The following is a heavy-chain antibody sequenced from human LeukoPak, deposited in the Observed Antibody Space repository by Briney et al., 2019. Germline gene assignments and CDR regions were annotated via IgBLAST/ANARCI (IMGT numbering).Heavy chain of an antibody. CDR3: ARDRGDYGVSWFDP. CDR1: GYTFTSYG. Sequence: GASVKVSCKASGYTFTSYGISWVRQAPGQGLEWMXWISAYNGNTNYAQKLQGRVTMTTDTSTSTAYMELRSLRSDDTAVYYCARDRGDYGVSWFDPWGQGTLVTVSS. J-gene: IGHJ5*02. D-gene: IGHD4-17*01. CDR2: ISAYNGNT. V-gene: IGHV1-18*04.